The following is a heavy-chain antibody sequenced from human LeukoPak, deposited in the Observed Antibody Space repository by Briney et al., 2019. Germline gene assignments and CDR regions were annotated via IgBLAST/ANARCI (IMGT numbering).Heavy chain of an antibody. CDR1: GYTFTGYY. Sequence: ASVKVSCKASGYTFTGYYMHWVRQAPGQGLEWMGWINPNSGGTNYAQKFQGMVTMTRDTSISTAYMELSRLRSDDTAVYYCARDFGDIVVVPAAMSYWGQGTLVTVSS. J-gene: IGHJ4*02. CDR2: INPNSGGT. V-gene: IGHV1-2*02. D-gene: IGHD2-2*01. CDR3: ARDFGDIVVVPAAMSY.